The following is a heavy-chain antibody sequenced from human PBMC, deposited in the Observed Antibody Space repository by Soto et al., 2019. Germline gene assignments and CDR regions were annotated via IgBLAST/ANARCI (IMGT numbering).Heavy chain of an antibody. D-gene: IGHD2-8*01. V-gene: IGHV1-2*04. J-gene: IGHJ6*02. Sequence: ASVKVSCKASGYIFSGHVIHWMLQAPGQGLEWMGWINPKSGDTGYAQKFQGWVTMTRDRSISTVYMELTRLRSDDTAVYFCARGHSTDCSNGVCSFFYNHEMDVWGQGTTVTVSS. CDR3: ARGHSTDCSNGVCSFFYNHEMDV. CDR1: GYIFSGHV. CDR2: INPKSGDT.